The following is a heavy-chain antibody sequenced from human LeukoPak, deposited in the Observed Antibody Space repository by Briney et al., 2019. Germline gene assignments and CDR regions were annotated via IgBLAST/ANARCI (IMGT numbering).Heavy chain of an antibody. D-gene: IGHD5-12*01. V-gene: IGHV4-30-2*01. CDR3: ASQHSGLGAAFDI. Sequence: SETLSLTCAVSGGSISSGGYSWSWIRQPPGKGLEWIGYIYHSGSTYYNPSLKSRVTISVDRSKNQFSLKLSSVTAADTAVYYCASQHSGLGAAFDIWGQGTMVTVSS. CDR1: GGSISSGGYS. CDR2: IYHSGST. J-gene: IGHJ3*02.